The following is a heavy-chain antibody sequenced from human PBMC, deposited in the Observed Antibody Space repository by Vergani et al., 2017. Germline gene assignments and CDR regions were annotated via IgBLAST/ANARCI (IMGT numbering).Heavy chain of an antibody. V-gene: IGHV3-49*05. J-gene: IGHJ4*02. CDR3: TRENYDFWSGYYKPFDY. Sequence: EVQLVESGGGLVKPGRSLRLSCTASGFTFGDYAMSWFRQAPGKGLEWVGFIRSKAYGGTTEYAASVKGRFTISRDDSNSISYLQMNSLKTEDTAVYYCTRENYDFWSGYYKPFDYWGQGTLVTVSS. CDR1: GFTFGDYA. D-gene: IGHD3-3*01. CDR2: IRSKAYGGTT.